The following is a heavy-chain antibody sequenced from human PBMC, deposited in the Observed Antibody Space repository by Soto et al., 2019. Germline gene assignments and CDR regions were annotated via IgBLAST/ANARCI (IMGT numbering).Heavy chain of an antibody. J-gene: IGHJ4*02. CDR1: GGSISSSSYY. V-gene: IGHV4-39*01. Sequence: QLQPQESGPGLVKPSETLSLTCTVSGGSISSSSYYWGWIRQPPGKGLEWIGSIYYSGSTYYNPSLKRRVTISVDTSKSQFSLKLSSVTAADTAVYYCARGRGNYVWGSYRQIWGQGTLVTVSS. CDR3: ARGRGNYVWGSYRQI. CDR2: IYYSGST. D-gene: IGHD3-16*02.